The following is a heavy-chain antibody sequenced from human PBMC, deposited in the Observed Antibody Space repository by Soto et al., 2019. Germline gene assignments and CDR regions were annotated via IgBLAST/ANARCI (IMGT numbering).Heavy chain of an antibody. CDR1: GFTFRDYA. CDR3: ATGGIAAVISDN. D-gene: IGHD6-13*01. CDR2: ISGSGIST. V-gene: IGHV3-23*01. J-gene: IGHJ4*02. Sequence: PGGSLRLSCAASGFTFRDYAMSWVRQAPGKGLEWVAAISGSGISTYYGESVKGRLTVSRDNSIDTLYLQMNSLRAEDTAVYYCATGGIAAVISDNWGQGTLVTVSS.